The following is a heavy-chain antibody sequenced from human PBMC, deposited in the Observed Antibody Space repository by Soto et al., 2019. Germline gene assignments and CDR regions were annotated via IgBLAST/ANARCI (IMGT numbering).Heavy chain of an antibody. Sequence: QVQLVESGGGVVQPGRSLRLSCAASGFTFSSYARHWVRQAPGKGLEWVAVIAYDGRNKYYADSVKGRFTISSDNSKNTLYLQMNSLRMEDKAVYYCARELERVFDYWGQGTLVTVSS. J-gene: IGHJ4*02. D-gene: IGHD1-1*01. CDR2: IAYDGRNK. V-gene: IGHV3-30*04. CDR3: ARELERVFDY. CDR1: GFTFSSYA.